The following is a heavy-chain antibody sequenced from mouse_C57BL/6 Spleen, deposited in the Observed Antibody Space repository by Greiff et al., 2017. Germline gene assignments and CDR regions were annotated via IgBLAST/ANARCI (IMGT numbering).Heavy chain of an antibody. D-gene: IGHD1-1*01. Sequence: VQLQQPGAELVKPGASVKLSCKASGYTFTSYWMHWVKQRPGRDLEWIGRIDPNSGGTKYNEKFKSKATLTVDKPSSTAYMQLSSLTSEDSAVYYCARRYDYGRDYAMDYWGQGTSGTVSS. CDR1: GYTFTSYW. V-gene: IGHV1-72*01. CDR2: IDPNSGGT. J-gene: IGHJ4*01. CDR3: ARRYDYGRDYAMDY.